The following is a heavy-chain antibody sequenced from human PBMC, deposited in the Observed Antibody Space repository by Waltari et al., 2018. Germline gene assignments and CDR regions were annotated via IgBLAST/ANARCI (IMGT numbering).Heavy chain of an antibody. CDR1: GGSTSSGAYY. D-gene: IGHD5-12*01. J-gene: IGHJ4*02. CDR3: ARAWGYSGYLFDY. V-gene: IGHV4-30-4*08. CDR2: IYYSGST. Sequence: QLQLQESGPGLVKPSQTLSLTCTVSGGSTSSGAYYWSLIRQPPGKGLEWIGYIYYSGSTYYTPSLKSRVTISVGTSKNQFSLKLSSVTAADTAVYYCARAWGYSGYLFDYWGQGTLVTVSS.